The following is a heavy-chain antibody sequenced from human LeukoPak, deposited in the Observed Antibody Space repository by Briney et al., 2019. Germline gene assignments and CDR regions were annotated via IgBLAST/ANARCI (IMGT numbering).Heavy chain of an antibody. J-gene: IGHJ4*02. Sequence: PGGSLRLSCAASGFTFSSYSMNWVRQAPGKGLERVSAISGSGGSTYYADSVKGRFTISRDNSKNTLYLQMNSLRAEDTAVYYCAKDSQPYSSGWYWDYWGQGTLVTVSS. D-gene: IGHD6-19*01. CDR2: ISGSGGST. V-gene: IGHV3-23*01. CDR1: GFTFSSYS. CDR3: AKDSQPYSSGWYWDY.